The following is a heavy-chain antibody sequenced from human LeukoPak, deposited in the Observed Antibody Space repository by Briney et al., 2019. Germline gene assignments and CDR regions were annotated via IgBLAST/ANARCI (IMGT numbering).Heavy chain of an antibody. CDR1: GGSISSYY. V-gene: IGHV4-59*08. CDR2: IYYSGST. D-gene: IGHD3-22*01. Sequence: SETLSLTCTVSGGSISSYYWSWIRQPPGKGLEWIGYIYYSGSTNYNPSLKSRVTISLDTSKNQFSLKMSSVTAADTAVYYCARHGMSGYYYTYFDYWGQGTLATVSS. CDR3: ARHGMSGYYYTYFDY. J-gene: IGHJ4*02.